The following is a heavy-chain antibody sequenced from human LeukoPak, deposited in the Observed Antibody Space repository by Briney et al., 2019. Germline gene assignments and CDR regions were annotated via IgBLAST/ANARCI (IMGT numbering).Heavy chain of an antibody. CDR2: INHSGST. CDR1: GGSFSGYY. CDR3: ASRFFRSEDCSSTSCYPGFDY. J-gene: IGHJ4*02. Sequence: PSETLSLTCAVYGGSFSGYYWSWIRQPPGKGLEWIGEINHSGSTNYNPSLKSRVTISVDTSKNQFSLKLSSVTAADTAVYYCASRFFRSEDCSSTSCYPGFDYWGQGTLVTVSS. D-gene: IGHD2-2*01. V-gene: IGHV4-34*01.